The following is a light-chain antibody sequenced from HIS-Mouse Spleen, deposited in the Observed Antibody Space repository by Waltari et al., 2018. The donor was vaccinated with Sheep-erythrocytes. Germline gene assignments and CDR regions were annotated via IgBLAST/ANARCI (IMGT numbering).Light chain of an antibody. CDR3: QQYGSSPQT. J-gene: IGKJ1*01. CDR2: GAS. CDR1: QSVSSRY. Sequence: EIVLTQSPGTLSLSPGERATLSCRDSQSVSSRYLAWYQQKPGQAPRILIYGASSRATGIPDRFSGSGSGTDFTLTISRLEPEDFAVYYCQQYGSSPQTFGQGTKVEIK. V-gene: IGKV3-20*01.